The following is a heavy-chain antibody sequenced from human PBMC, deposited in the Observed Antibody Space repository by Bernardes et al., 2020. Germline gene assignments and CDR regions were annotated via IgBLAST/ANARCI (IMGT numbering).Heavy chain of an antibody. D-gene: IGHD3-9*01. CDR2: ISFDGSTK. V-gene: IGHV3-30*01. CDR1: GFTFSNYA. CDR3: ARAGRSYDIFPGYPLY. Sequence: GGSLRLSCAASGFTFSNYALHWVRQAPGKGPEWGSCISFDGSTKFYAASVKGRLTVSRDDSKNTLFLQMNSLSAEDTAVYYCARAGRSYDIFPGYPLYRGQGTLVPVSS. J-gene: IGHJ4*02.